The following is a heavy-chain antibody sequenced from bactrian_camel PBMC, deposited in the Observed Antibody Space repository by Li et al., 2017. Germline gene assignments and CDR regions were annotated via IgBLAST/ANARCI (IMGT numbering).Heavy chain of an antibody. CDR2: IESDGDT. J-gene: IGHJ4*01. CDR3: AADLARHCGSFSGFFGRGY. D-gene: IGHD2*01. V-gene: IGHV3S1*01. Sequence: VQLVESGGGSVQAGGSLRLSCAASGYTASTYFVAWFRQPPGKEREGVAVIESDGDTTYSDSVKGRFTISKDNDKNTLYLQMNSLKPEDTAMYYCAADLARHCGSFSGFFGRGYWGQRTQVTVS. CDR1: GYTASTYF.